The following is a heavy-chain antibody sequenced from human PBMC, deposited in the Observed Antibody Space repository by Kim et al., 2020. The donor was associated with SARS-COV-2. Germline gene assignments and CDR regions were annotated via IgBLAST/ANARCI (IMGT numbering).Heavy chain of an antibody. CDR3: ARAEYSSSRNADAFDI. J-gene: IGHJ3*02. V-gene: IGHV1-69*01. D-gene: IGHD6-13*01. Sequence: KFQGRVTITADESTSTAYMELSSLRSEDTAVYYCARAEYSSSRNADAFDIWGQGTMVTVSS.